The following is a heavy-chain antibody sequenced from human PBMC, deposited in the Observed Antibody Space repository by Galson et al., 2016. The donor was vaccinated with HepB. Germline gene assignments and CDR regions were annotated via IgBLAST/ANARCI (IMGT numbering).Heavy chain of an antibody. CDR1: GFSVSNIY. V-gene: IGHV3-53*01. D-gene: IGHD2-8*01. CDR2: IYSGGST. Sequence: SLRLSCAASGFSVSNIYMSWVRPAPGKGLEWISVIYSGGSTYYADSVKGRLTVSRDDSENTLYLQMNSLRAEDTAVYYCVEWSRNGVWGQGTTVTVSS. J-gene: IGHJ6*02. CDR3: VEWSRNGV.